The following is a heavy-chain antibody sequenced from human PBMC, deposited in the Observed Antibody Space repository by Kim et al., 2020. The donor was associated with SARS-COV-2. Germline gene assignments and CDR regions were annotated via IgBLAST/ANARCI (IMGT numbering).Heavy chain of an antibody. Sequence: GGSLRLSCAASGFTFSSYWIHWVRQAPGKGLVWVSRINSDGSSTSYADSVKGRFTISRDNAKNTLYLQMNSLRAEDTAVYYCARDRGRIAAAGTDYWGQGTLVTVSS. CDR1: GFTFSSYW. V-gene: IGHV3-74*01. D-gene: IGHD6-13*01. J-gene: IGHJ4*02. CDR3: ARDRGRIAAAGTDY. CDR2: INSDGSST.